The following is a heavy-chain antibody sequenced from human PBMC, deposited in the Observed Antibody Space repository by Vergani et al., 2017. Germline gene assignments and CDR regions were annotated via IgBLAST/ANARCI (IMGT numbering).Heavy chain of an antibody. CDR2: ISRSSRSI. CDR1: GFALSTYS. Sequence: EVQLVESGGGLVQPGGSQRLYCAASGFALSTYSMHWVRQAPGKGLEWVSDISRSSRSIYYADSVKGRFTISRDNAKNSLYLQMKSLRAEDTAVYYCARKHISNYYDSSGYYYMGYYYGMDVWGQGTTVTVSS. D-gene: IGHD3-22*01. J-gene: IGHJ6*02. V-gene: IGHV3-48*01. CDR3: ARKHISNYYDSSGYYYMGYYYGMDV.